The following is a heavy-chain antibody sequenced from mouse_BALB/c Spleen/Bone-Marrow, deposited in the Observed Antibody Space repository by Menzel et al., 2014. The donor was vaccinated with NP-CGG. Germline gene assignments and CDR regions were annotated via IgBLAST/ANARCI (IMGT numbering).Heavy chain of an antibody. Sequence: VKPGASVKLSCTASGFNIKDTYMHWVKQRPEQGLEWIGRIDPANGNTKYDPKFQGKATITADTSSNTAYLQLSSLTSEDTAVYYCANYYYGYYFDSWGQGTTLTVSS. D-gene: IGHD1-1*01. CDR2: IDPANGNT. CDR3: ANYYYGYYFDS. J-gene: IGHJ2*01. CDR1: GFNIKDTY. V-gene: IGHV14-3*02.